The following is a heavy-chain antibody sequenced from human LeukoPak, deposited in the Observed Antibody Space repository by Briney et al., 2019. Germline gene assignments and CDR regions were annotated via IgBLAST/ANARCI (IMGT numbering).Heavy chain of an antibody. J-gene: IGHJ4*02. CDR3: ARPGGGPIR. CDR1: GGSFSGYY. CDR2: INHSGST. V-gene: IGHV4-34*01. Sequence: SETLSLTCAVYGGSFSGYYWSWIRQPLGKGLEWIGEINHSGSTNYNPSLKSRVTISVDTSKNQFSLKLTSVTAADTAIYYCARPGGGPIRWGQGTLVTVSS. D-gene: IGHD2-15*01.